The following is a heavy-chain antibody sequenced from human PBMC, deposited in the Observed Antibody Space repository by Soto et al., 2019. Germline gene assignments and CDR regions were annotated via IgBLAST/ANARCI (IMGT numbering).Heavy chain of an antibody. CDR3: AKEEYSSSSSAYFDY. CDR2: ISGSGGST. D-gene: IGHD6-6*01. J-gene: IGHJ4*02. Sequence: GGSLRLSCAASGFTFISYAMSWVRQAPGRGLEWVSAISGSGGSTYYADSVKGRFTISRDNSKNTLYLQMNSLRAEDTAVYYCAKEEYSSSSSAYFDYWGQGTLVTVSS. V-gene: IGHV3-23*01. CDR1: GFTFISYA.